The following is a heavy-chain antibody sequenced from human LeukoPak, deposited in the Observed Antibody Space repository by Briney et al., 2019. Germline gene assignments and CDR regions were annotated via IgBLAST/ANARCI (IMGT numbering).Heavy chain of an antibody. V-gene: IGHV3-48*02. CDR1: GFTFSSYS. J-gene: IGHJ4*02. Sequence: GGSLRLSCVASGFTFSSYSMNWVRQAPGKGLEWVSYIRSSGATIYYADSVRGRFTISRDNAKNSVYLQMNSLRDEDTAVYYCVRDPDALDYWGQGTLVTVSS. CDR2: IRSSGATI. CDR3: VRDPDALDY.